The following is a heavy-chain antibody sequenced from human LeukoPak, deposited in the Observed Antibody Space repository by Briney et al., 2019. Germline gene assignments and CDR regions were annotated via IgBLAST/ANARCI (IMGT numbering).Heavy chain of an antibody. J-gene: IGHJ4*02. CDR2: IYTSGST. CDR3: AREEDYDHWSGRIAGSFDY. V-gene: IGHV4-61*02. CDR1: GGSISSGSYY. Sequence: SQTLSLTCTVSGGSISSGSYYWSWIRQPAGKGLEWIGRIYTSGSTNYNPSLKSRVTISVDTSKNQFSLKLSSVTAADTAVYYCAREEDYDHWSGRIAGSFDYWGQGTLVTVSS. D-gene: IGHD3-3*01.